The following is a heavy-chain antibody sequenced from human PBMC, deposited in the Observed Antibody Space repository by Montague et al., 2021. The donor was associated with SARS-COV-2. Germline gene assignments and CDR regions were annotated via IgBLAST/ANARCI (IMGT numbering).Heavy chain of an antibody. CDR3: VRDYGDYGEEFLDY. CDR1: GYYFSSYG. J-gene: IGHJ4*02. Sequence: SPRLSCAASGYYFSSYGMHWVRQAPGKGLEWVAVIWFDGSKEYYADSVKGRFTISRDKSKNMLYLQMNSLRVEDTATYFCVRDYGDYGEEFLDYWGQGTPVTVSS. D-gene: IGHD4-17*01. V-gene: IGHV3-33*08. CDR2: IWFDGSKE.